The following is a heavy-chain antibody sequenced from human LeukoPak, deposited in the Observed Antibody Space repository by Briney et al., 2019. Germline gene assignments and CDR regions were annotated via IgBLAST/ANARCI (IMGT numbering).Heavy chain of an antibody. V-gene: IGHV3-7*01. Sequence: PGGSLRLSCAASGFTFSSYSMSWVRQAPGKGLEWAANIKQDGSEKYYLDSVKGRFTISRDNAENSLYLQMNSLRAEDTAVYYCATEASSGLEDWGQGILVTVSS. J-gene: IGHJ4*02. CDR3: ATEASSGLED. D-gene: IGHD6-19*01. CDR1: GFTFSSYS. CDR2: IKQDGSEK.